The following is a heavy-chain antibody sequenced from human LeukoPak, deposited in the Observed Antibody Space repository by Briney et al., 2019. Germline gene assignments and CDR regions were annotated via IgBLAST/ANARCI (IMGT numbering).Heavy chain of an antibody. CDR2: IGAYNGKT. CDR1: GYTFTNYG. V-gene: IGHV1-18*01. J-gene: IGHJ4*02. CDR3: ARGTGEPGYFDY. Sequence: ASVKVSCKASGYTFTNYGITWVRQAPGQGLEWMGWIGAYNGKTNFAQHLQGRVTMTTDTSTKTAYMELRGLRSDDTAVYYCARGTGEPGYFDYWGQGALVTVSS. D-gene: IGHD7-27*01.